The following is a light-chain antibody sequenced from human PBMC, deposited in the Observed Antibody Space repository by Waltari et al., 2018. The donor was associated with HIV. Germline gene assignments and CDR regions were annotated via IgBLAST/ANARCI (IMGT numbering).Light chain of an antibody. Sequence: SVLTQPPSASGTPGQRVTIPCSGSSSKIGSNTVNWYQQLPGTAPKLLIYSNNQRPSGVPDRFSGSKSGTSASLAISGLQSEDEADYYCAAWHDSLNGSWVFGGGTKLTVL. CDR1: SSKIGSNT. CDR3: AAWHDSLNGSWV. J-gene: IGLJ3*02. V-gene: IGLV1-44*01. CDR2: SNN.